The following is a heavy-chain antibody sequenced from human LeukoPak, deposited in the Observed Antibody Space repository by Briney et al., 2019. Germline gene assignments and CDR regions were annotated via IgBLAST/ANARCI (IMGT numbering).Heavy chain of an antibody. Sequence: GGSLRLSCAASGFTFSSYAMSWVRQAPGKGLEWVSAVSGSGGNTYYADSVKGQFTISRDNSKNTLYLQMNSLRAEDTAVYYCAKDYIVAAPTGFDYWGQGTLVTVSS. CDR2: VSGSGGNT. CDR1: GFTFSSYA. D-gene: IGHD6-13*01. CDR3: AKDYIVAAPTGFDY. J-gene: IGHJ4*02. V-gene: IGHV3-23*01.